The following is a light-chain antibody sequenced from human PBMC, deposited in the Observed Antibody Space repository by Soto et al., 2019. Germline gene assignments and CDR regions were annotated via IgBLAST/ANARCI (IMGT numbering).Light chain of an antibody. CDR1: QGISDY. CDR3: QKYNSAQLT. CDR2: AAS. V-gene: IGKV1-27*01. Sequence: EIQRNQSPSSLSASVGYRATITCRASQGISDYLAWYQQKQGKVPKLLIYAASTLQSGVTSRFSGSGAGTDFTLTISSMQPEDIATYYCQKYNSAQLTFGGGNKVDI. J-gene: IGKJ4*01.